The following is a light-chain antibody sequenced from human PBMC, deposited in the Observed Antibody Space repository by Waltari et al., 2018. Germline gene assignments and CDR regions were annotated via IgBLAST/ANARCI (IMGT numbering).Light chain of an antibody. J-gene: IGLJ1*01. CDR2: GTD. Sequence: QSLLTQPPSVSGAPGQSVIISCTGSSSNIGAGNDVHWYQQFPGAAPSLLIYGTDSRTSGVPDRFSGSRSGTSASLASAGLQAEDEADYFCQSYDNSLSAPYVFGTGTKVIVL. CDR3: QSYDNSLSAPYV. V-gene: IGLV1-40*01. CDR1: SSNIGAGND.